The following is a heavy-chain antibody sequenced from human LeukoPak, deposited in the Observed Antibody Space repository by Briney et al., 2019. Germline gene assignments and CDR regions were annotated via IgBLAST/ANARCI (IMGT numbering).Heavy chain of an antibody. V-gene: IGHV3-20*04. D-gene: IGHD3-3*01. CDR3: ARDRLTVDFWSGNCWDP. CDR1: GFTFSNAW. J-gene: IGHJ5*02. CDR2: INWNGGST. Sequence: PGGSLRLSCAASGFTFSNAWMSWVRQAPGKGLEWVSGINWNGGSTGYADSVKGRFTISRDNAKNSLYLQMNSLRAEDTAVYYCARDRLTVDFWSGNCWDPWGQGTLVTVSS.